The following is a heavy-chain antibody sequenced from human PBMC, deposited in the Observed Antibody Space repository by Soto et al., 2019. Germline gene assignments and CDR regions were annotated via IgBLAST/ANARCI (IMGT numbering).Heavy chain of an antibody. J-gene: IGHJ4*02. CDR1: GFTFSSYW. D-gene: IGHD2-15*01. Sequence: PGGSLRLSCAASGFTFSSYWMHWVRQAPGKGLVWVSRINGDGSNTNYADSVKGRFTISRDNAKNTLYLQMNSLRADDTAVYYWARVCTGGSCYPFDTWGQGTLGTSSS. CDR2: INGDGSNT. V-gene: IGHV3-74*01. CDR3: ARVCTGGSCYPFDT.